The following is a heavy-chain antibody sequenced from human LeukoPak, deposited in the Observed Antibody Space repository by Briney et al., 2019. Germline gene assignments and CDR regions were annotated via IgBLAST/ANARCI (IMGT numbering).Heavy chain of an antibody. Sequence: GASVKVSCKASGGTFSSYAISWVRQAPGQGLERMGGIIPIFGTANYAQKFQGRVTITADESTSTAYMELSSLRSEDTAVYYCARAPPRIVGATRYNYYYYMDVWGKGTTVTISS. V-gene: IGHV1-69*13. CDR2: IIPIFGTA. CDR3: ARAPPRIVGATRYNYYYYMDV. D-gene: IGHD1-26*01. J-gene: IGHJ6*03. CDR1: GGTFSSYA.